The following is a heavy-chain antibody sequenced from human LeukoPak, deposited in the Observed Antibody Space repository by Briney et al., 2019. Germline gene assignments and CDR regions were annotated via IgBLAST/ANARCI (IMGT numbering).Heavy chain of an antibody. CDR1: GFTFSRFW. D-gene: IGHD6-6*01. CDR3: AKDLYSSSSVGTA. Sequence: GGSLRLSCADSGFTFSRFWMNWIRQAPGKGLEWVAVIWYDGTNKFYADSVKGRFTISRDNSKNILYLQMNSLRAEDTAVYYCAKDLYSSSSVGTAWGQGSLVTVSS. V-gene: IGHV3-33*06. J-gene: IGHJ5*02. CDR2: IWYDGTNK.